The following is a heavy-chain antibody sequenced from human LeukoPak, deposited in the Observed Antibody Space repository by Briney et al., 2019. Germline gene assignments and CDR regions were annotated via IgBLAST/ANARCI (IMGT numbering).Heavy chain of an antibody. V-gene: IGHV3-15*05. Sequence: PGGSLRLSCAVSGFTFSHAWMSWVRQAPGKGLEWVGRIKSKIDGGTTDYGAPVKGRFTISRDNAKNSVYLQMNSLRVEDTALYYCAIVFSIGAFDYWGQGTLVTVSS. CDR2: IKSKIDGGTT. CDR3: AIVFSIGAFDY. J-gene: IGHJ4*02. D-gene: IGHD2/OR15-2a*01. CDR1: GFTFSHAW.